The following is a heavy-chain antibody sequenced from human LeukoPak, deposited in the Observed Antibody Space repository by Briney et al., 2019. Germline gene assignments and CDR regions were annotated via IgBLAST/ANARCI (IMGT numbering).Heavy chain of an antibody. CDR1: GFTFSSYA. D-gene: IGHD5-18*01. V-gene: IGHV3-30*18. CDR2: ISYDGSQK. CDR3: AKDSGYSYAFKLLDY. Sequence: PGGSLRLSCAASGFTFSSYAMSWVRQAPGKGLEWVAVISYDGSQKYYTDSVKGRFTISRDNSKNTLYLQVSSLRAEDTAVYYCAKDSGYSYAFKLLDYWGQGTLVTVSS. J-gene: IGHJ4*02.